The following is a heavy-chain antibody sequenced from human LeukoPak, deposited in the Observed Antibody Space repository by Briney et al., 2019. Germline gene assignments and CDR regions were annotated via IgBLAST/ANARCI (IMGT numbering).Heavy chain of an antibody. J-gene: IGHJ5*02. D-gene: IGHD1-7*01. V-gene: IGHV4-39*07. Sequence: SETLSLTCTVSGGSISSSSYYWGWIRQPPGKGLEWIGSIYYSGSTYYNPSLKSRVTISVDTSKNQFSLKLSSVTAADTAVYYCARPSGINGTTWFDPWGQGTLVTVSS. CDR1: GGSISSSSYY. CDR3: ARPSGINGTTWFDP. CDR2: IYYSGST.